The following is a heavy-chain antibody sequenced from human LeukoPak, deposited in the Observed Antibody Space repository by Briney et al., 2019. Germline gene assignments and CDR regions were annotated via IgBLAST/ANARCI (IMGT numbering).Heavy chain of an antibody. D-gene: IGHD2-15*01. J-gene: IGHJ3*02. V-gene: IGHV4-34*01. CDR3: ASWCGSGGSCYFTDAFDI. Sequence: PSETLSLTCAVYGGSFSGYYWSWIRQPPGKGLEWIGEINHSGSTNYNPSLKSRVTISVDTSKNQFSLKLSSVTAADTAVYYCASWCGSGGSCYFTDAFDIWGQGTMVTVSS. CDR2: INHSGST. CDR1: GGSFSGYY.